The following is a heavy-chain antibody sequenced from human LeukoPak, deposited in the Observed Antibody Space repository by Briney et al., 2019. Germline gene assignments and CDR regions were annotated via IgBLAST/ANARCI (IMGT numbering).Heavy chain of an antibody. D-gene: IGHD3/OR15-3a*01. CDR3: ARDFGLPAP. Sequence: RXXXXASGFXFSSYXXSWVXQAPXXGLEWVSAISGSGGSTYYADSVKGRFTISRDNSNNTLYLQMNSLRAEDTAVYYCARDFGLPAPWGQGTLVTVSS. CDR1: GFXFSSYX. V-gene: IGHV3-23*01. J-gene: IGHJ5*02. CDR2: ISGSGGST.